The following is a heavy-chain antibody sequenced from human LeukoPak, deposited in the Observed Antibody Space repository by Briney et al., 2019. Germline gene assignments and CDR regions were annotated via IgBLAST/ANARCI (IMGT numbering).Heavy chain of an antibody. CDR2: IYYSGST. CDR3: ASMKTDIVVVPAAILFPYYYYYMDV. CDR1: GGSISSSSYY. J-gene: IGHJ6*03. D-gene: IGHD2-2*02. V-gene: IGHV4-39*01. Sequence: PSETLSLTCTVPGGSISSSSYYWGWIRQPPGKGLEWIGSIYYSGSTYYNPSLKSRVTISVDTSKNQFSLKLSSVTAADTAVYYCASMKTDIVVVPAAILFPYYYYYMDVWGKGTTVTVSS.